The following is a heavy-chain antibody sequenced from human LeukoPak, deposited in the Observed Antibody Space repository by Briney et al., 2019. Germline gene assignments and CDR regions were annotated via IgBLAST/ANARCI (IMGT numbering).Heavy chain of an antibody. CDR2: ISGSGGST. V-gene: IGHV3-23*01. J-gene: IGHJ4*02. CDR1: GFTFSTYS. CDR3: AKDLSPGVY. D-gene: IGHD2-8*01. Sequence: GGSLRLSCAASGFTFSTYSMSWVRQAPGKGLEWASAISGSGGSTYYADSVKGRFTISRDNSKNTLYLRMNSLRAEDTAVYYCAKDLSPGVYWGQGTLVTVSS.